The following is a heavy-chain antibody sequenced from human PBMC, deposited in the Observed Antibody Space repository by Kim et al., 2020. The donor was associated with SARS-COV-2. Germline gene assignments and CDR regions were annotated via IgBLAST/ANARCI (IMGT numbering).Heavy chain of an antibody. D-gene: IGHD3-22*01. Sequence: ASVKVSCKASGYTFTSYGISWVRQAPGQGLECMGWISAYNGNTNYAQKLQGRVTMTTDTSTSTAYMELGSLRSDDTAVYYCARVGYYYDSSGYYDDPFDYWGQGTLVTVSS. V-gene: IGHV1-18*04. CDR2: ISAYNGNT. CDR3: ARVGYYYDSSGYYDDPFDY. CDR1: GYTFTSYG. J-gene: IGHJ4*02.